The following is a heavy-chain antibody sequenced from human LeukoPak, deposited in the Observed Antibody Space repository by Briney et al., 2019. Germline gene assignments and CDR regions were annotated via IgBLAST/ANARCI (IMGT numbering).Heavy chain of an antibody. Sequence: GGSLRLSCAASGFTFSSYAMHWVRQAPGKGLECVSVISSNGGSTYYANSVKGRFTISRDNSKNTLYLQMGSLRPEDMAVYYCARGPWIQLWSPIDYWGQGTLVTVSS. J-gene: IGHJ4*02. CDR2: ISSNGGST. CDR3: ARGPWIQLWSPIDY. V-gene: IGHV3-64*01. D-gene: IGHD5-18*01. CDR1: GFTFSSYA.